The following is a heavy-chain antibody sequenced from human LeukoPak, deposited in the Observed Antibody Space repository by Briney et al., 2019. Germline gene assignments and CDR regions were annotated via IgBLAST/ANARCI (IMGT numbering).Heavy chain of an antibody. Sequence: GGSLRLSCAASGFTFSDYYMSWIRQAPGKGLEWVSYISSSGSTIYYADSVKGRFTISRDNAKNSLYLQMNSLRAEDTAVYYCAKDLRDDYGDYAPFDYWGQGTLVTVSS. CDR1: GFTFSDYY. CDR2: ISSSGSTI. D-gene: IGHD4-17*01. CDR3: AKDLRDDYGDYAPFDY. J-gene: IGHJ4*02. V-gene: IGHV3-11*01.